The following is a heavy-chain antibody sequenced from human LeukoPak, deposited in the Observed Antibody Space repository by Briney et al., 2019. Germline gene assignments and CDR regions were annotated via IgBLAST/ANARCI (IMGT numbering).Heavy chain of an antibody. CDR3: ARDGYSSGPREHAFDI. D-gene: IGHD6-19*01. CDR2: INPNSGGT. Sequence: ASVKVSCKASGYTFTGYYMHWVRQAPGQGLEWMGWINPNSGGTNYAQKFQGRVTMTRDTSISTAYMELSRLRSDDTAVYYCARDGYSSGPREHAFDIWGQGTMVTVSS. J-gene: IGHJ3*02. CDR1: GYTFTGYY. V-gene: IGHV1-2*02.